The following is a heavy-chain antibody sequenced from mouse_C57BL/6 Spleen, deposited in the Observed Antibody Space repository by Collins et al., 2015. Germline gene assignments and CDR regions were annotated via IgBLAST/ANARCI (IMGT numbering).Heavy chain of an antibody. D-gene: IGHD3-2*01. CDR1: GYTFTSYT. V-gene: IGHV1-4*02. CDR2: INPSSGYT. CDR3: ATARATFAY. J-gene: IGHJ3*01. Sequence: QVQLQQSAAELARPGASVKMSCKASGYTFTSYTMHWVKQRPGQGLEWIGYINPSSGYTEYNQKFKDKTTLTADKSSGTAYMQLSSLTSEDSAVYYCATARATFAYWGQGTLVTVSA.